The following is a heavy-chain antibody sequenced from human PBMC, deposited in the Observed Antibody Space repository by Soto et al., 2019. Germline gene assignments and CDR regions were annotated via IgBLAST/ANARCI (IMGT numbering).Heavy chain of an antibody. V-gene: IGHV4-31*03. J-gene: IGHJ2*01. Sequence: TSETLSLTCTVSGGSINSRDYFWNWIRQRPGKGLEWIGYIDYTGNTYYNPTLKSRISMSLDTSKTQFSLDLTSVTAADTALYYCARARGKSYTSSPNWYFDLWGRGALVTV. CDR1: GGSINSRDYF. D-gene: IGHD6-6*01. CDR2: IDYTGNT. CDR3: ARARGKSYTSSPNWYFDL.